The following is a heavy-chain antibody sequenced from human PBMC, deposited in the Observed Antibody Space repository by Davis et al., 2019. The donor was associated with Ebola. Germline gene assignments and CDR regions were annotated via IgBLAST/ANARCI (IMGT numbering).Heavy chain of an antibody. CDR2: INHSGST. J-gene: IGHJ5*02. D-gene: IGHD1-14*01. V-gene: IGHV4-34*01. CDR3: ARAAITATLRAGNWFDP. Sequence: GSLRLSCAVYGASFSAYYWSWIRQPPGKGLEWIGEINHSGSTNYNPSLKSRLTISVDTSKNQFSLKLSSVTAADTAVYYCARAAITATLRAGNWFDPWGQGTLVTVSS. CDR1: GASFSAYY.